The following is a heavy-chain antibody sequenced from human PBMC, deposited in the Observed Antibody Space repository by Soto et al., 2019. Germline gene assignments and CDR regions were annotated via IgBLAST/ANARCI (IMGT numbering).Heavy chain of an antibody. CDR2: IYWDNDK. Sequence: ASGPTLVNPTQTLTLTCTFSGFSLSTRGVGVGWIRQPPGKALECLALIYWDNDKRYSPSLKSRLSVTKDTSKNQVVLTMTNMDPVDTGTYYCAHRLCDSSCYWDVGFFDYWGQGALVTVSS. CDR3: AHRLCDSSCYWDVGFFDY. V-gene: IGHV2-5*02. D-gene: IGHD2-15*01. J-gene: IGHJ4*02. CDR1: GFSLSTRGVG.